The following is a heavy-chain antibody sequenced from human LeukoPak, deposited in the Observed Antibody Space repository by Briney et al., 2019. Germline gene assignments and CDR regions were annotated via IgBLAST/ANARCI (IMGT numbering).Heavy chain of an antibody. D-gene: IGHD2-2*01. V-gene: IGHV3-21*01. Sequence: AGGSLRLSCAASGFTFRDYTMNWVRQAPGKGLEWVSAINKGGSYIKYADSVKGRFTVSRDNAKNSLFLQMNNLRVEDTAVYFCAREVLIVVEPAANTIDYWGRGTRVTVSS. CDR3: AREVLIVVEPAANTIDY. J-gene: IGHJ4*02. CDR2: INKGGSYI. CDR1: GFTFRDYT.